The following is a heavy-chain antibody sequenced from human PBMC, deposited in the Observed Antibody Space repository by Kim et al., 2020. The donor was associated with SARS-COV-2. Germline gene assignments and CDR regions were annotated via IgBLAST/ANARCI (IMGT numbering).Heavy chain of an antibody. D-gene: IGHD2-2*01. CDR2: IIPIFGTA. J-gene: IGHJ6*03. Sequence: SVKVSCKASGGTFSSYAISWVRQAPGQGLEWMGGIIPIFGTANYAQKFQGRVTITADESTSTAYMELSSLRSEDTAVYYCARAGGYCSSTSCYRYYYYMDVWGKGTTVTVSS. V-gene: IGHV1-69*13. CDR1: GGTFSSYA. CDR3: ARAGGYCSSTSCYRYYYYMDV.